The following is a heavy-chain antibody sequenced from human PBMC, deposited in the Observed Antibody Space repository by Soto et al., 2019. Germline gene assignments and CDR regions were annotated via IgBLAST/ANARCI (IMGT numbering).Heavy chain of an antibody. J-gene: IGHJ4*02. CDR3: ARAFLRTYYYGSGTPDY. D-gene: IGHD3-10*01. V-gene: IGHV4-34*01. Sequence: SETLSLTCAVYGGSFRGYYWSWIRQPPGKGLEWIGEINHSGSTNYNPSLKSRVTISVDTSKNQFSLKLSSVTAADTAVYYCARAFLRTYYYGSGTPDYWGQGTLVTVSS. CDR2: INHSGST. CDR1: GGSFRGYY.